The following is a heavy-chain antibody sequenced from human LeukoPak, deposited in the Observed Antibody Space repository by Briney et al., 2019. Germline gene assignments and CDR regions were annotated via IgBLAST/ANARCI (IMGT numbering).Heavy chain of an antibody. V-gene: IGHV3-33*06. CDR3: AKDHVAVAALDY. J-gene: IGHJ4*01. D-gene: IGHD6-19*01. CDR2: IWYDGSNK. CDR1: GFTFSSYG. Sequence: PGRSLRLSCAASGFTFSSYGMHWVRQAPGKGLEWVAVIWYDGSNKYYADSVKGRFTISRDNSKNTLYLQMNSLRAEDTAVYYCAKDHVAVAALDYGGQEPWSPSPQ.